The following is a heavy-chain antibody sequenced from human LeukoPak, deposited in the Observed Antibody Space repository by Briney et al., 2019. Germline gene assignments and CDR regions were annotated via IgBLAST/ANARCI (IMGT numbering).Heavy chain of an antibody. CDR2: IKSKTDGGTT. CDR1: GFTFSNAW. J-gene: IGHJ4*02. V-gene: IGHV3-15*01. CDR3: TTYRKSYYYDSSGYYYGHEY. Sequence: GGSLRLSCAASGFTFSNAWMSWVRQAPGKGLEWVGRIKSKTDGGTTDYAAPVKGRFTISRDDSKNTLYLQMNSLKTEDTAVYYCTTYRKSYYYDSSGYYYGHEYWGQGTLVTVSS. D-gene: IGHD3-22*01.